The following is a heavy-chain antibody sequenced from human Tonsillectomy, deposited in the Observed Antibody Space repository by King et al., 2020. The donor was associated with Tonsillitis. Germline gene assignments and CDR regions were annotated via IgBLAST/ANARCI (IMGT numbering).Heavy chain of an antibody. CDR2: INPNSGHT. Sequence: HGQLVQSGAEVKKPGASVKVSCKASGYTFTGYFLHWVRQAPGQGLEWMGWINPNSGHTHYAQRFQAWVTMTRDTSISTAYMELSRRRSDDTAVYYCARVNWDHAFDIWGQGTMVTVSS. V-gene: IGHV1-2*04. CDR1: GYTFTGYF. D-gene: IGHD1-1*01. CDR3: ARVNWDHAFDI. J-gene: IGHJ3*02.